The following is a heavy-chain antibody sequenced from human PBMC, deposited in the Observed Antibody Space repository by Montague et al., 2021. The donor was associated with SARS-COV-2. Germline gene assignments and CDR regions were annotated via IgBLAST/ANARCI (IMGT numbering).Heavy chain of an antibody. V-gene: IGHV4-39*01. J-gene: IGHJ4*02. CDR1: GVSISSAHYC. Sequence: SETLSLTCTVSGVSISSAHYCWGWVRQTPGKGLEWIGNIFYDGTSRSNPSLNSRVTISVDASKSQLSLRLSSVTAADTAVYFCARHKAWNGAPYYFDYWGQETVVTVSS. CDR2: IFYDGTS. CDR3: ARHKAWNGAPYYFDY. D-gene: IGHD1-1*01.